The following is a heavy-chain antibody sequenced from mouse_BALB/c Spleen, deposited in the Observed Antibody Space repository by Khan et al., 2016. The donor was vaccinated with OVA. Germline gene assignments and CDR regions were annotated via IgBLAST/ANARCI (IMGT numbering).Heavy chain of an antibody. V-gene: IGHV3-2*02. CDR3: ARKDYYDYDPFPY. D-gene: IGHD2-4*01. CDR2: INYSGNT. Sequence: EVKLLESGPGLVKPSQSLSLTCTVTGYSITSEYAWNWIRQFPGNKLEWMGYINYSGNTRFNPSLKGRASITRDTSKNQFFLQLNSVTTEDTATDYCARKDYYDYDPFPYWGQGTLVTVSA. J-gene: IGHJ3*01. CDR1: GYSITSEYA.